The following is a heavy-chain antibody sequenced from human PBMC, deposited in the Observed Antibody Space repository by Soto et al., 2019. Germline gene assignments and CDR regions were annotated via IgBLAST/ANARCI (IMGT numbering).Heavy chain of an antibody. Sequence: SETLSLTCTVSGGSISSYYWSWIRQPPGTGLEWIGYIYYSGSTKYNPSLKSRVTISVDTSKNQFSLKLSSVTAADTAVYYCARSYRRYCSGGSCYSYYYMDVWGKGTTVTVSS. J-gene: IGHJ6*03. CDR2: IYYSGST. CDR1: GGSISSYY. CDR3: ARSYRRYCSGGSCYSYYYMDV. D-gene: IGHD2-15*01. V-gene: IGHV4-59*01.